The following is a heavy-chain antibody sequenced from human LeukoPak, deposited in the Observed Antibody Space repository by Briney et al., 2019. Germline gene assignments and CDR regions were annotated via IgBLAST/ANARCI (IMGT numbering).Heavy chain of an antibody. D-gene: IGHD3-22*01. J-gene: IGHJ3*02. CDR2: IIPIFGTA. CDR3: VSATPKGYDSSGYHDAFDI. V-gene: IGHV1-69*06. Sequence: GASVKVSCKASGGTFSSYAISWVRQAPGQGLEWMGGIIPIFGTANYAQKFQGRVTITADKSTSTAYMELSSLRSEDTAVYYCVSATPKGYDSSGYHDAFDIWGQGTMVTVSS. CDR1: GGTFSSYA.